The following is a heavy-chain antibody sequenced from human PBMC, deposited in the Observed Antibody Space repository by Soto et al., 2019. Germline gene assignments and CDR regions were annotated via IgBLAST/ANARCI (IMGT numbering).Heavy chain of an antibody. CDR1: GYTFTSYA. Sequence: QVQLVQSGAEVKKPGASVKVSCKASGYTFTSYAMHWVRQAPGQRLEWMGWINAGNGNTKYSQKFQGRVTITRDTSASTANMELSSLRSEDTAVYYCARPTKESRYTYNRNYDLDYWGQGTLVTVSS. J-gene: IGHJ4*02. CDR2: INAGNGNT. CDR3: ARPTKESRYTYNRNYDLDY. V-gene: IGHV1-3*01. D-gene: IGHD1-7*01.